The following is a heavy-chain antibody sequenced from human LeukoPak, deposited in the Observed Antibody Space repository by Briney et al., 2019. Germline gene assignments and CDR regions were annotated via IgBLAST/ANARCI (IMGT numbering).Heavy chain of an antibody. CDR3: ARAGARWLQLNYFDS. D-gene: IGHD5-24*01. Sequence: SSVKVSCKASGYTFTGYYMHGVRQAAGQGGEWMGWINPYSGGTNYAQKFQGRVTTTRDTSTSTAYMELSRLRSDDTAVYYCARAGARWLQLNYFDSWGQGTLVTVSS. CDR2: INPYSGGT. CDR1: GYTFTGYY. V-gene: IGHV1-2*02. J-gene: IGHJ4*02.